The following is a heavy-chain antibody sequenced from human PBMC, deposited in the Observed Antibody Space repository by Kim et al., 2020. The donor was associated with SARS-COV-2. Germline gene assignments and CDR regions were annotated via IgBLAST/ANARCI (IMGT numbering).Heavy chain of an antibody. CDR1: GGSMNNYY. CDR3: ARPSYASGWYFDS. V-gene: IGHV4-59*08. CDR2: VHYSGYT. Sequence: SETLSLTCTVSGGSMNNYYWSWIRQSPGKGLEWIGYVHYSGYTDYNPSLKSRVTISIDTSKSQFSLKLSSVAAADTGVYYCARPSYASGWYFDSWGQGTL. D-gene: IGHD6-19*01. J-gene: IGHJ4*02.